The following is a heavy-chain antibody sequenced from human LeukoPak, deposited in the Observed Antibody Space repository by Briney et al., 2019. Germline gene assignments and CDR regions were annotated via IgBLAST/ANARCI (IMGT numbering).Heavy chain of an antibody. D-gene: IGHD3-22*01. J-gene: IGHJ4*02. V-gene: IGHV3-30*02. CDR1: GFTFRNFG. CDR3: VSGPARGYYDGSGYDFDY. Sequence: GGSLRLSCAASGFTFRNFGMHWVRQAPGKGLEWVTFIDDDGINFYYVNSVKGRFAISRDNSKNTLYLQMSSLESEDTAVYYCVSGPARGYYDGSGYDFDYWGQGTLVTVSS. CDR2: IDDDGINF.